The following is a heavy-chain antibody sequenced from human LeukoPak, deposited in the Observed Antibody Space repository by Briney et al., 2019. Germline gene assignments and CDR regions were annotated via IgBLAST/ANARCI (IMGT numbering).Heavy chain of an antibody. D-gene: IGHD5-12*01. V-gene: IGHV1-2*06. J-gene: IGHJ4*02. CDR3: ARANRGYSGYYFDY. CDR2: INPNSGGT. CDR1: GYTLTGYY. Sequence: ASVKVSCKASGYTLTGYYMHWVRQAPGQGLEWMGRINPNSGGTNYAQKFQGRVTMTRDTSISTAYMELSRLRSDDTAVYYCARANRGYSGYYFDYWGQGTLVTVSS.